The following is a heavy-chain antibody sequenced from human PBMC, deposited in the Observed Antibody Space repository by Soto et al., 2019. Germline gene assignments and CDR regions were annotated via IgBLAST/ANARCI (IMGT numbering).Heavy chain of an antibody. CDR1: GFTFGDYA. D-gene: IGHD6-6*01. J-gene: IGHJ6*02. Sequence: PGGSLRLSCTASGFTFGDYAMSWFRQAPGKGLERVGFIRSKAYGGTTEYAASVKGRFTISRDDSKSIAYLQMNSLKTEDTAVYYCTRDNLMAPRPYYYYSGMDVWGQGTTVTVSS. CDR2: IRSKAYGGTT. V-gene: IGHV3-49*03. CDR3: TRDNLMAPRPYYYYSGMDV.